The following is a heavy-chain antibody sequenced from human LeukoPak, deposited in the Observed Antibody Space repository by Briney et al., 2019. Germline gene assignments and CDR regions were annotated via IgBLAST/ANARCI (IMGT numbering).Heavy chain of an antibody. Sequence: SETLSLTCTVSGGSITSYYWSWIRQPPGEGLEWIGYMSYSGSTNYNPSLKSRVTISVDTSKDQFSLKLNSVTAADTAIYYCARRGLWSDWFDPWGQGTLVTVSS. V-gene: IGHV4-59*08. D-gene: IGHD3-10*02. J-gene: IGHJ5*02. CDR1: GGSITSYY. CDR3: ARRGLWSDWFDP. CDR2: MSYSGST.